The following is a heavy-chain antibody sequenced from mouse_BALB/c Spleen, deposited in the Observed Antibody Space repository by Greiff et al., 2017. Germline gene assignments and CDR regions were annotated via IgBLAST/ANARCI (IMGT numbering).Heavy chain of an antibody. CDR1: GFTFSSFG. CDR2: ISSGSSTI. Sequence: EVNVVESGGGLVQPGGSRKLSCAASGFTFSSFGMHWVRQAPEKGLEWVAYISSGSSTIYYADTVKGRFTISRDNPKNTLFLQMTSLRSEDTAMYYCARGGYYAMDYWGQGTSVTVSS. V-gene: IGHV5-17*02. D-gene: IGHD1-1*02. J-gene: IGHJ4*01. CDR3: ARGGYYAMDY.